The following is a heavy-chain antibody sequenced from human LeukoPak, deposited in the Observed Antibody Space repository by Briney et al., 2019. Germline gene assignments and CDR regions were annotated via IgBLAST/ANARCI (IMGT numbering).Heavy chain of an antibody. J-gene: IGHJ1*01. CDR2: IYYSGST. D-gene: IGHD3-22*01. V-gene: IGHV4-30-4*08. CDR1: GGSISSGDYY. CDR3: ARVLSYSSGYSSVEYFQH. Sequence: SETLSLTCTVPGGSISSGDYYWSWLRQPPGKGLEWIGYIYYSGSTYYNPSLKSRVTISVDTSKNQFSLKLISVTAADTAVYYCARVLSYSSGYSSVEYFQHWGQGTLVTVSS.